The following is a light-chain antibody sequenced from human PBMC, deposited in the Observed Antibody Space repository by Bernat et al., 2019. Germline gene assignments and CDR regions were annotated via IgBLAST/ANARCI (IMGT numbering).Light chain of an antibody. CDR3: CSYAGSSTFYA. V-gene: IGLV2-23*01. Sequence: QSALTQPASVSGSPGQSITISCTGTSSDVGTYKFVSWYQQHPGKVPKVMIYEGSKRPSGVSNRFSGSKSGHTASLTISGLQAEDEADYYCCSYAGSSTFYAFGSGTKVTVL. CDR2: EGS. J-gene: IGLJ1*01. CDR1: SSDVGTYKF.